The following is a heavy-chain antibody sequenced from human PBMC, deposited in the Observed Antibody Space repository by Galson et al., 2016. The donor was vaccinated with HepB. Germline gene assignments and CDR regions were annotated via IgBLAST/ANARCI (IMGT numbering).Heavy chain of an antibody. D-gene: IGHD3-10*01. Sequence: SVKVSCKASGGPFTNYATSWVRQAPGQGLEWMGGIIPLLRTPNYAQKFQGRVTITADESTSTAYMELSSLRSEDTAMYYCARGGKIENFYYYGMDVWGPGTTVIVSS. J-gene: IGHJ6*02. CDR1: GGPFTNYA. CDR2: IIPLLRTP. V-gene: IGHV1-69*13. CDR3: ARGGKIENFYYYGMDV.